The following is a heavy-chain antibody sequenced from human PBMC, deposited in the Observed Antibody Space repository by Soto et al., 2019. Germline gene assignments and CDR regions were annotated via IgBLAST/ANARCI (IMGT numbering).Heavy chain of an antibody. CDR2: IIPLLDIA. V-gene: IGHV1-69*08. Sequence: QVQLVQSGAEVKKPGSSVKVSCKTSRGTFSNDIITRVRQAPGQGFEWMGRIIPLLDIANYAQKFQGRVTITADKSTSTAYMELNSLRSEDTAVYYCARDSPIGSTFSGYEAIDYWGQGTLVTVSS. CDR3: ARDSPIGSTFSGYEAIDY. CDR1: RGTFSNDI. D-gene: IGHD5-12*01. J-gene: IGHJ4*02.